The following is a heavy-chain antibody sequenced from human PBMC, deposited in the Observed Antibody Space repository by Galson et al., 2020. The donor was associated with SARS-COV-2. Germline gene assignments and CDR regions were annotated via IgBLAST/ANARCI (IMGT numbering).Heavy chain of an antibody. D-gene: IGHD2-15*01. CDR1: GFRFSDYA. J-gene: IGHJ4*02. CDR2: VTPSGGRT. V-gene: IGHV3-23*01. CDR3: ATEQQMFTLQY. Sequence: GESLKISCVASGFRFSDYAMTWVRQAPGKGLEWVSCVTPSGGRTEYADSVKGRFTLSRDNSRDTLFLQMNSLRAEDTAVYYCATEQQMFTLQYWGQGTLVTVSS.